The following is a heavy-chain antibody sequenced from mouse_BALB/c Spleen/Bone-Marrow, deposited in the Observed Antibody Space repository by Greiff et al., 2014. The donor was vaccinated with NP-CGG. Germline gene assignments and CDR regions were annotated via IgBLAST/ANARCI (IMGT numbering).Heavy chain of an antibody. CDR1: GFSLTGYG. D-gene: IGHD2-4*01. Sequence: VHLVESGPGLVAPSQSLSITCTVSGFSLTGYGVSWVRQSPGKGLEWLGMIWGDGSTDYNSALKSRLSISKDNSKSQVFLKMNSPQTDDTARYYCARDSFLITRALDYWGQGTSVTVSS. CDR2: IWGDGST. J-gene: IGHJ4*01. V-gene: IGHV2-6-7*01. CDR3: ARDSFLITRALDY.